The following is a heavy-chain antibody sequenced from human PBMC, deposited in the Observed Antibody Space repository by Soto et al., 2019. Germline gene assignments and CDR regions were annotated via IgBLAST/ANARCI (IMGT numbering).Heavy chain of an antibody. V-gene: IGHV4-34*01. CDR1: GGSFSGDY. J-gene: IGHJ6*02. CDR3: ARGHWQGGSSWYHYYYYYGMDV. D-gene: IGHD6-13*01. Sequence: PGETLSLTCAVYGGSFSGDYWSWIRQPPGKGLEWIGEINHSVSTNYNPSLKSRVTISVDTSKNQVSLKLSSVSAADTAVYYCARGHWQGGSSWYHYYYYYGMDVWGQGTTVTVSS. CDR2: INHSVST.